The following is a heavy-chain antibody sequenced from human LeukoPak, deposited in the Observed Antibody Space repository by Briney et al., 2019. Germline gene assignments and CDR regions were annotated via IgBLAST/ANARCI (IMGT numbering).Heavy chain of an antibody. Sequence: ASVKVSCKASGGTFSSYAISWVRQAPGQGLEWMGRIIPILGIANYAQKFQGRVTITADKSTSTAYMELSSLRSEDTAVYYCAREGLSAAAGIYYYYGMDVWGQGTTVTVSS. J-gene: IGHJ6*02. CDR2: IIPILGIA. CDR1: GGTFSSYA. V-gene: IGHV1-69*04. D-gene: IGHD6-13*01. CDR3: AREGLSAAAGIYYYYGMDV.